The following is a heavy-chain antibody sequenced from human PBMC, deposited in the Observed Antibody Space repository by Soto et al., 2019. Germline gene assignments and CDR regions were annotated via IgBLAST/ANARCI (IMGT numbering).Heavy chain of an antibody. D-gene: IGHD4-17*01. CDR1: GFTFSSYG. V-gene: IGHV3-30*18. Sequence: QVQLVESGGGVVQPGRSLRLSCAASGFTFSSYGMHWVRQAPGKGLEWVAVISYDGSNKYYADSVKGRFTISRDNPKNTLYLKMNSLRAEDTAVYYCANDPSDGVAFDYWGQGNLVTASS. CDR3: ANDPSDGVAFDY. J-gene: IGHJ4*02. CDR2: ISYDGSNK.